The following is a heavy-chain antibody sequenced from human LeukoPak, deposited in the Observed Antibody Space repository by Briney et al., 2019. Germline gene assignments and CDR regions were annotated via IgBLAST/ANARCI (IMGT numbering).Heavy chain of an antibody. CDR3: ARDKVEMATMNWFDP. CDR2: INTNTGNL. CDR1: GYTFTSYA. Sequence: ASVKVSCKASGYTFTSYAMNWVRQAPGQGLEWMGWINTNTGNLTYAQGFTGRFVFSLDTSVSTAYLQISSLKAEDTAVYYCARDKVEMATMNWFDPWGQGTLVTVSS. J-gene: IGHJ5*02. D-gene: IGHD5-24*01. V-gene: IGHV7-4-1*02.